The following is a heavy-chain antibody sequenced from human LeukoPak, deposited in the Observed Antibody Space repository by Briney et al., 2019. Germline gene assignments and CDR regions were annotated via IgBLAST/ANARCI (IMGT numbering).Heavy chain of an antibody. Sequence: GGSLRLSCAASGFTFSSYAMSWVRQAPGKGLEWVSAISGSGGSTYYADSVKGRFTISRDNSKNTLYLQMNSLRAEDTAVYYCVREILYCSGGSCYRGPFDTRGQGTLVTVSA. CDR3: VREILYCSGGSCYRGPFDT. CDR2: ISGSGGST. D-gene: IGHD2-15*01. CDR1: GFTFSSYA. J-gene: IGHJ4*02. V-gene: IGHV3-23*01.